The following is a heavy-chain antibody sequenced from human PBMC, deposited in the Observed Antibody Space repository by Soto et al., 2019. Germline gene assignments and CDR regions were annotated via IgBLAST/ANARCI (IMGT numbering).Heavy chain of an antibody. V-gene: IGHV4-59*01. D-gene: IGHD1-26*01. CDR1: GGSISSYY. J-gene: IGHJ6*02. Sequence: PSETLSLTCTVSGGSISSYYWSWIRQPPGKGLEWIGYIYYSGSTNYNPSLKSRVTISVDTSKNQFSLKLSSVTAADTAVYYCALSSGYYYSGLDDWGRGTTVTVSS. CDR3: ALSSGYYYSGLDD. CDR2: IYYSGST.